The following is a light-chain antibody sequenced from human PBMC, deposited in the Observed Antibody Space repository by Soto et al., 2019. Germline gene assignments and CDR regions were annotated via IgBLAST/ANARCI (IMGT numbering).Light chain of an antibody. V-gene: IGLV1-51*01. CDR1: NSNIGNNY. Sequence: QSVLTQPPSVSAAPGQKVTIPCSGSNSNIGNNYVSWYQQVPGTAPKLLISYNNQRPSGNPDRFSGSKSGTSATLGISGLXTGDEADYYCGTWDSSLSVHVFGTGTKVTVL. J-gene: IGLJ1*01. CDR3: GTWDSSLSVHV. CDR2: YNN.